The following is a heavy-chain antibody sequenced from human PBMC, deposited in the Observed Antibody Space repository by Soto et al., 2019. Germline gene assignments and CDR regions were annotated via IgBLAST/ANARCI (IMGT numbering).Heavy chain of an antibody. V-gene: IGHV3-30*18. CDR1: GFTFSSYG. J-gene: IGHJ4*02. CDR3: AKSPLSVTSSYYFDY. D-gene: IGHD4-17*01. Sequence: QVQLVESGGGVVQPGRSLRLSCAASGFTFSSYGMHWVRQAPGKGLEWVAVISYDGSNKYYADSVKGRFTISSDNSKNPLYLHMNSLSAEDTAVYYCAKSPLSVTSSYYFDYWGQGTLVTVSS. CDR2: ISYDGSNK.